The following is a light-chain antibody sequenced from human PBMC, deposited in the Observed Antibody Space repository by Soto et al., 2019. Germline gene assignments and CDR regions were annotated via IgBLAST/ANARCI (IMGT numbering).Light chain of an antibody. CDR3: QQYGSSPFT. CDR1: QSVSSSY. V-gene: IGKV3-20*01. J-gene: IGKJ3*01. CDR2: GAS. Sequence: EIVLTQSPGTLSLSPGERATLSCRASQSVSSSYLAWYQQKPGQAPRLLIYGASSRATGIPDRFSGSGSGTDFTLTISRLEPDAFAVYYCQQYGSSPFTFGPGTKVDIK.